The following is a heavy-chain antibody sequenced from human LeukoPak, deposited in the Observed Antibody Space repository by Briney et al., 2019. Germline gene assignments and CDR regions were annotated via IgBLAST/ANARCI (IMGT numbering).Heavy chain of an antibody. Sequence: GESLKISCKGSGYSFPTYWIAWVRQMPGKGREWRGIIYPDESNIRYCTSFQGQLTISADKSISTAYLQWSSLKASGTAMYYCARPPSRGYSSSFEYWGQGTLVTVSS. V-gene: IGHV5-51*01. J-gene: IGHJ4*02. D-gene: IGHD2-2*03. CDR3: ARPPSRGYSSSFEY. CDR1: GYSFPTYW. CDR2: IYPDESNI.